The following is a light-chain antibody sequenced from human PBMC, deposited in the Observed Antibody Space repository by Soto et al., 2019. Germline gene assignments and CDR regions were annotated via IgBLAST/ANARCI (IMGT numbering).Light chain of an antibody. V-gene: IGLV2-14*01. Sequence: QSVLTQPASVSGSPGQSIAISCTGTSSDIGSYNYVSWYQQHPGKAPKLMIYDVSNRPSGVSDRFSGSKSGNTASLTISGLQAEDEADYYCKSFTTSTTYVFVTGTKVTVL. CDR3: KSFTTSTTYV. CDR2: DVS. CDR1: SSDIGSYNY. J-gene: IGLJ1*01.